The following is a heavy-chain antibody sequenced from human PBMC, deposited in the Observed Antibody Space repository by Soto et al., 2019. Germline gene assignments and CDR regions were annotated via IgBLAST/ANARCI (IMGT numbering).Heavy chain of an antibody. CDR3: AFNSVAGSYYFDY. V-gene: IGHV3-23*01. J-gene: IGHJ4*02. D-gene: IGHD3-10*01. CDR2: ISGGGETT. CDR1: GFTFSSYA. Sequence: EVQLLESGGGLVQPGGSLRLSCAASGFTFSSYAMWWVRQAPGKGLECVSAISGGGETTYYADSVKGRFTISRDNSKNTLYLQMNSLRAEDTAVDYCAFNSVAGSYYFDYWGQGTLVTVSS.